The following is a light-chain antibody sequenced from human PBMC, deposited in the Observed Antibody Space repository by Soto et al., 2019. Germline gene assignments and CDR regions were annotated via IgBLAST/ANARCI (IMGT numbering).Light chain of an antibody. CDR3: QQYGSSRWT. Sequence: EIVMTQSPATLSVSPGERATLSCRASQSVNINLAWHQQKPGPAPRLLIYVASNRATGIPDRFSGSGSGTDFTLTISRLEPEHFAVYYCQQYGSSRWTFGQGTKVDI. J-gene: IGKJ1*01. CDR1: QSVNIN. CDR2: VAS. V-gene: IGKV3-20*01.